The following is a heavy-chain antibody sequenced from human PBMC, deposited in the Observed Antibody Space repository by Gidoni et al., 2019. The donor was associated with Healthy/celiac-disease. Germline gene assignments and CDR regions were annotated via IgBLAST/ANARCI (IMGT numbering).Heavy chain of an antibody. D-gene: IGHD2-2*01. Sequence: HVQLVQSGAEVKKPGSSVKVSCKASGGTFSSYAISWVRQAPGQGLEWMGGIIPIFGTANYAQKFQGRVTITADKSTSTAYMELSSLRSEDTAVYYCARESGIVVVPAAPNWFDPWGQGTLVTVSS. CDR3: ARESGIVVVPAAPNWFDP. V-gene: IGHV1-69*06. CDR1: GGTFSSYA. CDR2: IIPIFGTA. J-gene: IGHJ5*02.